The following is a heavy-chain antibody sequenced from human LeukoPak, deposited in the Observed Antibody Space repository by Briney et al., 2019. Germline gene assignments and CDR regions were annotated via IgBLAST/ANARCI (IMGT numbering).Heavy chain of an antibody. D-gene: IGHD6-13*01. CDR2: IKSDGSTT. J-gene: IGHJ3*02. V-gene: IGHV3-74*01. CDR1: GFTFSRYW. CDR3: ARRAAALDAFDI. Sequence: QPGGSLRLSCAASGFTFSRYWMHWVRQAPGKGLVWVSRIKSDGSTTTYADSVKGRFTISRDNAKNTLYLQMNSLRAEDTAVYYCARRAAALDAFDIWGQGTMVTVSS.